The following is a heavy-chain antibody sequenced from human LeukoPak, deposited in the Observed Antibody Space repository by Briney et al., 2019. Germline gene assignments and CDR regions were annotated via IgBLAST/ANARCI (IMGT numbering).Heavy chain of an antibody. V-gene: IGHV1-2*02. D-gene: IGHD6-6*01. CDR3: ARDRNSGSSLDI. CDR1: GYTFTGYY. CDR2: IYPYSGDT. J-gene: IGHJ3*02. Sequence: ASVKVSCKASGYTFTGYYIHWVRQAPGQGLEWMGWIYPYSGDTNYAQNFQGRVTMTRDTSISTAYMELSSLKSDDTAVYYCARDRNSGSSLDIWGQGTVVTVSS.